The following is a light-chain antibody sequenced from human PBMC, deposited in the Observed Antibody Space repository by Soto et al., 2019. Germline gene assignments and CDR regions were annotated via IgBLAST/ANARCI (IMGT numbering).Light chain of an antibody. CDR2: EVS. CDR1: SSDVGGYNY. Sequence: QSVLTQPASVSGSPGQSITISCTGTSSDVGGYNYVSWYQQHPGKAPKLMIYEVSNRPSGVSNRFSGSKSGNTASLTISGLQDEEEADYSCSSYNSRSTLVFGNGTKVTV. V-gene: IGLV2-14*01. J-gene: IGLJ1*01. CDR3: SSYNSRSTLV.